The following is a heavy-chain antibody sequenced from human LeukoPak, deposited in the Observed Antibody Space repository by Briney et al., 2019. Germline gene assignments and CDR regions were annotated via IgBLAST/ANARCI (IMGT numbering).Heavy chain of an antibody. Sequence: PGRSLRLSCAASGFTFSSYAMHWVRQAPGKGLEWVAVISYDGSNKYYADSVKGRFTISRDNSKNTLYLQMSSLRAEDTAVYYCARDFYDFWSGYSYGMDVWGQGTTVTVSS. CDR1: GFTFSSYA. V-gene: IGHV3-30*04. D-gene: IGHD3-3*01. CDR2: ISYDGSNK. CDR3: ARDFYDFWSGYSYGMDV. J-gene: IGHJ6*02.